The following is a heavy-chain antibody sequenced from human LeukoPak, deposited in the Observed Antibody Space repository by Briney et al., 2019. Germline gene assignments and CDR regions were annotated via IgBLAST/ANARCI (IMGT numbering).Heavy chain of an antibody. CDR1: GFTVSSNY. CDR3: ARGYYDILTGYYHDY. CDR2: IYSGGST. Sequence: GGSLRLSCAASGFTVSSNYMSWVRQAPGKGLEWVSVIYSGGSTYYADSVKGRFTISRDNSKNTLYLQMNSLRAEDTAVYYCARGYYDILTGYYHDYWGQGTLVTVSS. V-gene: IGHV3-66*01. J-gene: IGHJ4*02. D-gene: IGHD3-9*01.